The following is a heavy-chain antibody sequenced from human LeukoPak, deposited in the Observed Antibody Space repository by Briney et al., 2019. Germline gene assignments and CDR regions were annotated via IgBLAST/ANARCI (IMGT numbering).Heavy chain of an antibody. CDR3: ASRKLGNDY. CDR2: IYYTGT. D-gene: IGHD7-27*01. V-gene: IGHV4-59*07. CDR1: GGSFTEYY. Sequence: WDTLSLTCTVSGGSFTEYYWSGVRQSPGKGLEWGGDIYYTGTSYNPSLNSRVTISADTSKNQFSLKLISVTAADTAVYYCASRKLGNDYWGQGTLVTVSS. J-gene: IGHJ4*02.